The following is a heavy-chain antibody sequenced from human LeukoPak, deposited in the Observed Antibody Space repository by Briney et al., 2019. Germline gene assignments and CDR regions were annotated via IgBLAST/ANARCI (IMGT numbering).Heavy chain of an antibody. CDR2: ISSSSSTI. CDR1: GFTFSSYE. Sequence: PGGSLRLSCAASGFTFSSYEMNWVRQAPGKGLEWISYISSSSSTIYYADSVKGRFTISRDNAKNSLYLQMNSLRAEDTAVYYCARMRGYSYRPVDYWGREPWSPSPQ. J-gene: IGHJ4*02. CDR3: ARMRGYSYRPVDY. V-gene: IGHV3-48*01. D-gene: IGHD5-18*01.